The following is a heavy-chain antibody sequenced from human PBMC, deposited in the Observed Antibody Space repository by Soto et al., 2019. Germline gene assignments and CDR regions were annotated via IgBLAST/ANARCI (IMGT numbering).Heavy chain of an antibody. Sequence: PSETLSLTCTVSGGSISSGCSYWSWIRQHPGKGLEWVGYILYSGNTYYNPSLKSRLTISEDTSKNQFSLKLSSVTAADTAMYYCAATYSDSGSGYPWLYWGLGTLVTVSS. CDR3: AATYSDSGSGYPWLY. V-gene: IGHV4-31*03. CDR1: GGSISSGCSY. D-gene: IGHD3-3*01. J-gene: IGHJ4*02. CDR2: ILYSGNT.